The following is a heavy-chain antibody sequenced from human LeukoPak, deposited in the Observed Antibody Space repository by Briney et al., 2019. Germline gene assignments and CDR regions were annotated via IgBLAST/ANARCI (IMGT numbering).Heavy chain of an antibody. J-gene: IGHJ4*02. V-gene: IGHV3-30*18. CDR1: GFTSSNYG. CDR3: AKEKAARTKYYFDH. CDR2: ISFDGSNK. D-gene: IGHD6-6*01. Sequence: GRSLRLSCAASGFTSSNYGMHWLRQAPGKGLEWVTVISFDGSNKYYAQSLKGRFTISRDNSQNTLYLQVNSLRAEDTAVYYCAKEKAARTKYYFDHWGQGTLVTVSS.